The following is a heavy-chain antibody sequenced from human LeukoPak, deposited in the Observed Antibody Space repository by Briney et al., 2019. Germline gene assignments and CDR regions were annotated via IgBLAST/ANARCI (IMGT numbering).Heavy chain of an antibody. Sequence: GGSLRLSCAASGFTFSSYAMHWVRQAPGKGLVWVAVISYDGSNKYYADSVKGRFTISRDNAKNSLYLQMNSLRAEDTAVYYCARAAESGNYYDGPRWFDPWGQGTLVTVSS. CDR2: ISYDGSNK. V-gene: IGHV3-30-3*01. CDR3: ARAAESGNYYDGPRWFDP. J-gene: IGHJ5*02. D-gene: IGHD3-22*01. CDR1: GFTFSSYA.